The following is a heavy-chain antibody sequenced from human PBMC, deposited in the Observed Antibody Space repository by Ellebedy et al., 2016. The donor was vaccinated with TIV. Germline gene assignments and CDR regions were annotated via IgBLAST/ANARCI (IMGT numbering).Heavy chain of an antibody. Sequence: GESLKISXKGSGYIFTNYWIAWVRQMPGKGLEWMGIIYPDDSDTRYSPSFRGQVTISTDKSINVAYLQWSGLKASDTAIYYCARQDESRPVAFDVWGQGTVVTVAS. V-gene: IGHV5-51*01. CDR3: ARQDESRPVAFDV. CDR1: GYIFTNYW. CDR2: IYPDDSDT. J-gene: IGHJ3*01.